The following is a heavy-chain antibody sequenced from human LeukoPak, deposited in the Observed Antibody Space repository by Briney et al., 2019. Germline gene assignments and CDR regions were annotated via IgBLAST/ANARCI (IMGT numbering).Heavy chain of an antibody. Sequence: GGSLRLSCAPSGFTSSSYWMHWVRQAPGKGLVWVSRINTDGSTITYADSVKGRFTISRDNAKNTLYLQMNSLRAEDTAVYFCARERKSSTSMDYWGQGTLVTVSS. CDR1: GFTSSSYW. D-gene: IGHD2-2*01. CDR3: ARERKSSTSMDY. CDR2: INTDGSTI. J-gene: IGHJ4*02. V-gene: IGHV3-74*01.